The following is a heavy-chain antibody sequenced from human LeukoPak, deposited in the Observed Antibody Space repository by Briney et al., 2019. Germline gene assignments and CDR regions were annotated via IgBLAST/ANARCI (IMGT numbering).Heavy chain of an antibody. V-gene: IGHV1-18*01. CDR1: GYTFTSYG. J-gene: IGHJ4*02. D-gene: IGHD3-3*01. CDR2: ISAYNGNT. CDR3: ARGLLRFLEWLPDGFDY. Sequence: ASVKVSCKASGYTFTSYGISWVRQAPGQGLEWMGWISAYNGNTNYAQKLQGRVTMTTDPSTSTAYMELRSLSYDYTAVSFCARGLLRFLEWLPDGFDYWGQGTLVTVSS.